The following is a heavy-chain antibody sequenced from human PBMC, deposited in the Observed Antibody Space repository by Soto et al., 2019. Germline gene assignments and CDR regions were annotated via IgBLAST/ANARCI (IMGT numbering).Heavy chain of an antibody. J-gene: IGHJ3*02. V-gene: IGHV3-30*18. CDR3: AKGLGTVLRMLVWSTPQAFDI. Sequence: QEQLVESGGGVVQPGRSLRLSCAASGFSLSNYGMHWVRQAPGKGLEWVAMISYDGSYKYYVDSVKGRFTVSRDNSKNTLYLQMHSLRAEDTAVYYCAKGLGTVLRMLVWSTPQAFDIWGQGTMVTVSS. CDR1: GFSLSNYG. D-gene: IGHD3-3*01. CDR2: ISYDGSYK.